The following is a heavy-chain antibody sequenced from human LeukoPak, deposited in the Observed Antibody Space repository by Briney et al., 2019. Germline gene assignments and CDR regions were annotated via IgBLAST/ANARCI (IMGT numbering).Heavy chain of an antibody. CDR3: ARDPYDILTGYSYYYYGMDV. V-gene: IGHV1-18*01. Sequence: ASVKVSCKASGYSFTSYGISWVRQAPGQGLEWMGWINSYNDNTNYAQKLQGRVTMTIDTSTSTAYMELRSLISDDTAVYYCARDPYDILTGYSYYYYGMDVWGQGTTVTVSS. J-gene: IGHJ6*02. CDR2: INSYNDNT. D-gene: IGHD3-9*01. CDR1: GYSFTSYG.